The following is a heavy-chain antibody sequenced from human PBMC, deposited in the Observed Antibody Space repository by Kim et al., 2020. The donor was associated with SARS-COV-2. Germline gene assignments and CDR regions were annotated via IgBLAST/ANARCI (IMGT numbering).Heavy chain of an antibody. Sequence: SETLSLTCAVYGGSFSGYYWSWIRQPPGKGLEWIGEINHSGSTNYNPSLKSRVTISVDTSKNQFSLKLSSVTAADTAVYYCARPHYYYGSGSYYPDWYFDLWGRGTLVTVSS. V-gene: IGHV4-34*01. D-gene: IGHD3-10*01. CDR3: ARPHYYYGSGSYYPDWYFDL. CDR2: INHSGST. J-gene: IGHJ2*01. CDR1: GGSFSGYY.